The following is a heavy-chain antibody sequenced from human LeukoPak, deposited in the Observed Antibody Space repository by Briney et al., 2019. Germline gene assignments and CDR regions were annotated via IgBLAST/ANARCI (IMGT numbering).Heavy chain of an antibody. Sequence: GGSLRLSCAASGFTFSNAWMSWVRQAPGKGLEWVGRIKSKTDGGTTDYAAPVKGRFTISRDDSKNTLYLQMNSLKTEDTAVYYCTTVSDFITVTTFTTGQVYGMDVWGQGTTVTVSS. D-gene: IGHD4-17*01. CDR3: TTVSDFITVTTFTTGQVYGMDV. CDR1: GFTFSNAW. CDR2: IKSKTDGGTT. J-gene: IGHJ6*02. V-gene: IGHV3-15*01.